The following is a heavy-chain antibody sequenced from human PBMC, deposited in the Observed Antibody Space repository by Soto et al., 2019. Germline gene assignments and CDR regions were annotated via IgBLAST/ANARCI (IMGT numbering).Heavy chain of an antibody. V-gene: IGHV3-23*01. CDR3: AKWGKWELHPRAYYGMDV. Sequence: EVQLLESGGGLVQPGGSLRLSCAASGFTFSSYAMSWVRQAPGKGLEWVSAISGSGGSTYYADSVKGRFTISRDNSKNTLYLQMNRLRAEDTAVYYCAKWGKWELHPRAYYGMDVWGQGTTVTVSS. D-gene: IGHD1-26*01. CDR1: GFTFSSYA. J-gene: IGHJ6*02. CDR2: ISGSGGST.